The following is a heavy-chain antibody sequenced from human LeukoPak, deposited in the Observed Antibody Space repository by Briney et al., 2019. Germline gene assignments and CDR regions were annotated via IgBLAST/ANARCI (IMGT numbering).Heavy chain of an antibody. Sequence: ASVKVSCKASGYTFTGYYMHWVRQAPGQGLEWMGWINPNSGGTNYAQKFQGRVTMTRDTSISTAYMELSRLRSDDTAVYYCARVYRPLGSGSYMSGFGPWGQGTLVTVSS. D-gene: IGHD3-10*01. V-gene: IGHV1-2*02. CDR1: GYTFTGYY. J-gene: IGHJ5*02. CDR3: ARVYRPLGSGSYMSGFGP. CDR2: INPNSGGT.